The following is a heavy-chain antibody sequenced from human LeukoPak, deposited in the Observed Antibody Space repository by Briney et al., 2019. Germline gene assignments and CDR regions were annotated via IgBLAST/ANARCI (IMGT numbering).Heavy chain of an antibody. CDR1: GFTFSSYA. J-gene: IGHJ4*02. CDR2: ISGSGGST. D-gene: IGHD3-22*01. Sequence: GGSLRLSCAASGFTFSSYAMSWVRQAPGKGLEWVSAISGSGGSTYYADSVKGRFTISRDNSKNTLYLQMNSLRAEDTAVYYCAKAAYHTYYCDSSAYGEYFDYWGQGTLVTVSS. V-gene: IGHV3-23*01. CDR3: AKAAYHTYYCDSSAYGEYFDY.